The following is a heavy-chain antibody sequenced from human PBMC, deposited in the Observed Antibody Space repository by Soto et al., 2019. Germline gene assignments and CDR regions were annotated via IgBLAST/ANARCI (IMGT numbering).Heavy chain of an antibody. D-gene: IGHD1-26*01. CDR1: GFTFSIYA. J-gene: IGHJ5*02. CDR3: VKDGLGALPRNWFDP. V-gene: IGHV3-64D*08. Sequence: PGGSLRLSCSASGFTFSIYAMHWFRQAPGKGLEYVSAISSNGGTTYYADSVQGRFTISRDNSKNTLYLQMSSLRAEDTAVYYCVKDGLGALPRNWFDPWGQGALVTVSS. CDR2: ISSNGGTT.